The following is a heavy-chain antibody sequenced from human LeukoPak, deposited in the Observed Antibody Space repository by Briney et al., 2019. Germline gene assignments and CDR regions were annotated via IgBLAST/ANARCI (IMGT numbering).Heavy chain of an antibody. D-gene: IGHD2-8*01. J-gene: IGHJ3*02. V-gene: IGHV3-23*01. CDR3: ARKWHGGFDI. CDR2: QSDTGYYR. Sequence: GGSLRLSCTGSGFTFGDFAMSWVRQAPGKGLEWVSDQSDTGYYRNYADSAKGRFTISRDNSKNSLWLQMNSLRVEDTAAYYCARKWHGGFDIWSQGAMVTVSS. CDR1: GFTFGDFA.